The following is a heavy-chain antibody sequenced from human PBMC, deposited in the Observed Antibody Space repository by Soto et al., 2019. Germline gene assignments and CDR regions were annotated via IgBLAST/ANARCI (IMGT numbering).Heavy chain of an antibody. CDR1: GGSISSGDYY. CDR2: IYYSGST. CDR3: ARERPDGARLDP. D-gene: IGHD6-6*01. J-gene: IGHJ5*02. Sequence: QVQLQESGPGLVKPSQTLSLTCTVSGGSISSGDYYWSWIRQPPGKGLEWIGYIYYSGSTYYNPSLKRRVTISVDTSKNQFSLKRSSVTAADTAVYYCARERPDGARLDPWGQGTLVTVSS. V-gene: IGHV4-30-4*01.